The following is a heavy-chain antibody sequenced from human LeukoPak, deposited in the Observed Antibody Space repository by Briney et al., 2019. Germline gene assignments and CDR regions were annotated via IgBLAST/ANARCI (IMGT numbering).Heavy chain of an antibody. Sequence: EAGGSLRLACAASGFSFSDFWIGWARQAPGKGLEWVANINQDGSENYYVDSVKGRFTISRDNAKKSLYLQMNSLRAEDTAVYYCTKGRSNHYWGQGTLVTVST. CDR2: INQDGSEN. V-gene: IGHV3-7*01. J-gene: IGHJ4*02. CDR1: GFSFSDFW. D-gene: IGHD3-10*01. CDR3: TKGRSNHY.